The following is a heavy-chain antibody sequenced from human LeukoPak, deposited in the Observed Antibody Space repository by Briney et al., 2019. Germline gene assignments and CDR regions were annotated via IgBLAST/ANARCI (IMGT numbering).Heavy chain of an antibody. CDR1: EFTFSTYW. Sequence: GGSLRLSCAASEFTFSTYWMSWVRQAPGKGLERVANIKEDGSEKNYVDSVRGRFTISRDNAKNSLHLQMNSLRAEDTAVYYCARNYGSGSYYDYWGQGTLVTVSS. CDR2: IKEDGSEK. V-gene: IGHV3-7*01. J-gene: IGHJ4*02. CDR3: ARNYGSGSYYDY. D-gene: IGHD3-10*01.